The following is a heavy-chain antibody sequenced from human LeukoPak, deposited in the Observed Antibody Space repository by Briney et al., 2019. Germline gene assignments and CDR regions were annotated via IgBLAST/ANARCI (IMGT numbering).Heavy chain of an antibody. CDR3: VNPWNGYDLVNY. J-gene: IGHJ4*02. Sequence: GGSLRLSCAASGFTFSSYSMNWVRQAPGKGLEWVSSISSSSSYIYYADSVKGRFTISRDNAKNSLYLQMNSLRAEDTAVYYCVNPWNGYDLVNYWGQGTLVTVSS. D-gene: IGHD5-12*01. CDR1: GFTFSSYS. CDR2: ISSSSSYI. V-gene: IGHV3-21*01.